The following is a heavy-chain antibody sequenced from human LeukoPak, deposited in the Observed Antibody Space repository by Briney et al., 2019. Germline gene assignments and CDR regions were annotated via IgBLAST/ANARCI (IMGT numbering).Heavy chain of an antibody. Sequence: PGGSLRLSCAASGFTFSDYYMSWIRQAPGKGLEWVSYISSSGSTIYYADSVKGRFTISRDNAKNSLYLQMNSLRAEDTAVYYCARDYERNWNSRPIGYWGQGTLVTVSS. D-gene: IGHD1/OR15-1a*01. CDR1: GFTFSDYY. CDR2: ISSSGSTI. CDR3: ARDYERNWNSRPIGY. J-gene: IGHJ4*02. V-gene: IGHV3-11*01.